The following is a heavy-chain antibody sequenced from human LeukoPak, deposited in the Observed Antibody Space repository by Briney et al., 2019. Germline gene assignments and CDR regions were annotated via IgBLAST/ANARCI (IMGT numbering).Heavy chain of an antibody. D-gene: IGHD3-10*01. CDR3: ARERVLLWFGELFY. V-gene: IGHV4-59*12. J-gene: IGHJ4*02. CDR2: IYYSGST. CDR1: GGSISSYY. Sequence: SETLSLTCTVSGGSISSYYWSWIRQPPGKGLEWIGYIYYSGSTYYNPSLKSRVTISVDTSKNQFSLKLSSVTAADTAVYYCARERVLLWFGELFYWGQGTLVTVSS.